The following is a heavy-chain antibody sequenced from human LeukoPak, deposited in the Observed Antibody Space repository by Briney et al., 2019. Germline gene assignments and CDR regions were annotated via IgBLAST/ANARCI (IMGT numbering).Heavy chain of an antibody. Sequence: GASVKVSCKVSGYTLTELSMHWVRQAPGKGLEWMGGFDPEDGETIYAQKFQGRVTMTEDTSTDTAYMELSSLRSEDTAVYYCATPPTYYYDSSGYYYGYFQHWGQGTLVTVPS. CDR2: FDPEDGET. D-gene: IGHD3-22*01. J-gene: IGHJ1*01. CDR3: ATPPTYYYDSSGYYYGYFQH. V-gene: IGHV1-24*01. CDR1: GYTLTELS.